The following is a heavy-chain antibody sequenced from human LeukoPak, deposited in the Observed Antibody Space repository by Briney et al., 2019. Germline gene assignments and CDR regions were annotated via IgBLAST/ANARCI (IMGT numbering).Heavy chain of an antibody. CDR1: GFTFSDYY. V-gene: IGHV3-11*04. J-gene: IGHJ5*02. CDR2: ISSSGSTI. D-gene: IGHD6-13*01. CDR3: ASQPGIAAAGTGVT. Sequence: PGGSLRLSCAASGFTFSDYYMSWIRQAPGKGLEWVPYISSSGSTIYYADSVKGRFTISRDNAKNSLYLQMNSLRAEDTAVYYCASQPGIAAAGTGVTWGQGTLVTVSS.